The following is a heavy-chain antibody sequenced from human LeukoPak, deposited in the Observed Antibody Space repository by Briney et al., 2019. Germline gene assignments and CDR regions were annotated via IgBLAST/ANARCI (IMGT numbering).Heavy chain of an antibody. V-gene: IGHV3-30*02. Sequence: GGSLRLSCAASGFTFSSYGMHWVRQAPGKGLEWVAVIWHDGSNEYYADSVKGRFTISRDNSKNTLSLQMNSLRGEDTAVYYCLKQTTGTGRGHLDYWGQGTLVTVSS. CDR2: IWHDGSNE. D-gene: IGHD1-1*01. J-gene: IGHJ4*02. CDR3: LKQTTGTGRGHLDY. CDR1: GFTFSSYG.